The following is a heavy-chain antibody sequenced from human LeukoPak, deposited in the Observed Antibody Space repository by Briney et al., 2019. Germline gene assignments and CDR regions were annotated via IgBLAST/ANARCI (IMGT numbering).Heavy chain of an antibody. V-gene: IGHV4-4*07. CDR2: IYTSGST. Sequence: PSETLSLTCTVSGGSISSYYWSWIRQPAGKGLEWIGRIYTSGSTNYNPSLKSRVTMSVDTSKNQFSLKLSSVTSADTAVYYCARMKCSSTSCYKELGAFDIWGQGTMVTVSS. J-gene: IGHJ3*02. CDR1: GGSISSYY. CDR3: ARMKCSSTSCYKELGAFDI. D-gene: IGHD2-2*02.